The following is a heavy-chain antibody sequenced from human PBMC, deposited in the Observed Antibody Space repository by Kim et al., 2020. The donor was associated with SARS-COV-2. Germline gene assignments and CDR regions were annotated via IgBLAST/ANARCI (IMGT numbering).Heavy chain of an antibody. Sequence: SVKVSCKASGFTFSTSAVQWVRQARGQGLEWIGWIVVGDGETRYAQKFQERLTLTRDMSTSPAYMELSSPRSHDTAVHYCGAERAWHVGGCYYLPLCQG. D-gene: IGHD3-16*01. J-gene: IGHJ5*02. CDR2: IVVGDGET. CDR1: GFTFSTSA. CDR3: GAERAWHVGGCYYLP. V-gene: IGHV1-58*01.